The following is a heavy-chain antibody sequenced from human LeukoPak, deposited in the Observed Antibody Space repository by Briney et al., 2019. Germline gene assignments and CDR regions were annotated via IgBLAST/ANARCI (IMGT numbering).Heavy chain of an antibody. V-gene: IGHV4-34*01. D-gene: IGHD3-10*01. J-gene: IGHJ4*02. Sequence: SETLSLTCAVYGGSFSGYYWSWIRQPPGKGLEWIGEINHSGSTNYNPSLKSRVTISVDTSKNQFSLKLSSVTAADTAVYYCASRLWFGEFKWGQGTLVTVSP. CDR1: GGSFSGYY. CDR2: INHSGST. CDR3: ASRLWFGEFK.